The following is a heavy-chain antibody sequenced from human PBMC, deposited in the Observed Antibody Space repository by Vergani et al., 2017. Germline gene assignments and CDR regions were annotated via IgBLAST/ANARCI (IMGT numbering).Heavy chain of an antibody. Sequence: EVQLLESGGGLVQPGESLRLSCAASGFTFSNYAMSWVRQAPGKGLEWVSAISGSGGSTYYADSVKGRFTISRDNAKNSLYLQMNSLRAEDTAVYYCARGGASSILDAFDIWGQGTMVTVSS. J-gene: IGHJ3*02. CDR1: GFTFSNYA. V-gene: IGHV3-23*01. CDR2: ISGSGGST. CDR3: ARGGASSILDAFDI. D-gene: IGHD1-26*01.